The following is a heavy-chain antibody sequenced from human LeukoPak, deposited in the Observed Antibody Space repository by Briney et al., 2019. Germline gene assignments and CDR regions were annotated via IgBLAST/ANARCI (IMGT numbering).Heavy chain of an antibody. V-gene: IGHV1-18*01. CDR2: ISAYNGNT. CDR1: GYTFTSYG. Sequence: ASVKVSCKASGYTFTSYGISWVRQAPGQGLEWMGRISAYNGNTNYAQKLQGRVTMTTDTSTSTAYMELRSLRSDDTAVYYCARGSSSGWYEGDNWFDPWGQGPWSPSPQ. CDR3: ARGSSSGWYEGDNWFDP. J-gene: IGHJ5*02. D-gene: IGHD6-19*01.